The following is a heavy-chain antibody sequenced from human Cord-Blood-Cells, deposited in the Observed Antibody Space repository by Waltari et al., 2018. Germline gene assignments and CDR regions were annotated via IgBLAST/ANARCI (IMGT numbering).Heavy chain of an antibody. Sequence: QVQLQESGPGLVKPSETLSLTCTVSGGSISSYYWSWIRQPPGKGLEWIGYIYYSGGTNYNPSLKSRVTISVDTSKNQFSLKLSSVTAADTAVYYCARSLSNGSGWNFDYWGQGTLVTVSS. CDR2: IYYSGGT. CDR3: ARSLSNGSGWNFDY. D-gene: IGHD6-19*01. V-gene: IGHV4-59*01. CDR1: GGSISSYY. J-gene: IGHJ4*02.